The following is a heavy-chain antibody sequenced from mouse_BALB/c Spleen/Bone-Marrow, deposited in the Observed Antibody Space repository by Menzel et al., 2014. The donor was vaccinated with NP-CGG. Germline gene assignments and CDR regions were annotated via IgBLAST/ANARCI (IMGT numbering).Heavy chain of an antibody. V-gene: IGHV14-3*02. CDR3: ARYRLGTYFDY. CDR2: IDPANGNT. J-gene: IGHJ2*01. CDR1: GVNIKDTY. D-gene: IGHD2-14*01. Sequence: EVKVVESGAELVKPGASVKLSCTASGVNIKDTYMHWVKQRPEQGLEWIGRIDPANGNTKYDPKFQGKATITADTSSNTAYLQLSSLTSEDTAVHYCARYRLGTYFDYWGQGTTLTVSS.